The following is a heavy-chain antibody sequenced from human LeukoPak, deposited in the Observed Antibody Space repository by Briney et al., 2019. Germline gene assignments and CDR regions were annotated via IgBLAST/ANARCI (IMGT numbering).Heavy chain of an antibody. J-gene: IGHJ5*02. Sequence: SVNLSLNCAGYGGSVSGYYWSWIRQAPGKGLEWIGEINHSGSTNDNPSLQSRVTISVDTSKNQFSLKLSSVTAADTAVYYCAKSYGSGSSYNSRTFDPWGQGTLVTVSS. D-gene: IGHD3-10*01. V-gene: IGHV4-34*01. CDR3: AKSYGSGSSYNSRTFDP. CDR1: GGSVSGYY. CDR2: INHSGST.